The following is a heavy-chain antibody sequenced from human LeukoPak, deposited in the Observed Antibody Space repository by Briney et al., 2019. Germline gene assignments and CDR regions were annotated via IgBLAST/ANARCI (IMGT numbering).Heavy chain of an antibody. CDR3: ARVYYDSSGYYHRWFDP. J-gene: IGHJ5*02. D-gene: IGHD3-22*01. CDR2: IKQDGSEK. Sequence: GGSLRLSCAASGFTFSSYWMSWVRQAPGKGLEWVANIKQDGSEKYYVDPVKGRFTISRDNAKNSLYLQMNSLRAEDTAVYYCARVYYDSSGYYHRWFDPWGQGTLVTVSS. V-gene: IGHV3-7*01. CDR1: GFTFSSYW.